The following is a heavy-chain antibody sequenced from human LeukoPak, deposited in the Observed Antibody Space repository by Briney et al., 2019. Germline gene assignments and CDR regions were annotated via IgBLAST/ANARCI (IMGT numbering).Heavy chain of an antibody. CDR1: GFTFSTSG. CDR2: ISLSSSTI. V-gene: IGHV3-48*01. Sequence: PGGSLRLSCAASGFTFSTSGMNWVRQAPGKGLEWVSYISLSSSTIYYADSVKGRFTISRDNAKNSLYLQMNSLRAEDTAVYYCAKRNPRYGGNSNWGQGTLVTVSS. J-gene: IGHJ4*02. CDR3: AKRNPRYGGNSN. D-gene: IGHD4-23*01.